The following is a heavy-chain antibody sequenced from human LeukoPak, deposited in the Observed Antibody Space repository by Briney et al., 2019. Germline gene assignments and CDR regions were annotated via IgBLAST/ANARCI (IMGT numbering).Heavy chain of an antibody. J-gene: IGHJ3*02. CDR1: GGSISNRAYY. CDR3: ARHPVPRFWSQGYAFDI. CDR2: VFYSGST. Sequence: SETLSLTCNVSGGSISNRAYYWAWIRQPPGKGLEWIGSVFYSGSTYSNPSLESRLTISVDTSKNQFSLKLSSVTAADTAVYYCARHPVPRFWSQGYAFDIWGQGTMVTVSS. D-gene: IGHD3-3*01. V-gene: IGHV4-39*01.